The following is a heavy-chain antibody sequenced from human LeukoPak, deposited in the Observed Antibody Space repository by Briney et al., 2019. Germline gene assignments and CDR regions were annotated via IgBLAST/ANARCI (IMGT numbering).Heavy chain of an antibody. CDR1: GGSTSSYY. V-gene: IGHV4-59*01. CDR2: NYYSGST. D-gene: IGHD4-17*01. CDR3: ARGLDGDGFDY. Sequence: SETLSLTCTVSGGSTSSYYWSWIRQPPGKGLEWIGYNYYSGSTNYNPSLKSRVTISVDTSKNQFSLKLSSVTAADTAVYYCARGLDGDGFDYWGQGTLVTVSS. J-gene: IGHJ4*02.